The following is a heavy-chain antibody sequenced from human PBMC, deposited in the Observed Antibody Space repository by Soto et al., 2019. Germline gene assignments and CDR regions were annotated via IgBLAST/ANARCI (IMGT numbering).Heavy chain of an antibody. CDR3: ARASWERVRAVKEFDY. CDR1: GYTFTNDY. Sequence: QVQLVQSGAEVKKPGASVKVSCKASGYTFTNDYMHWVRQAPGQGLEWMVIINPSTGTTSYATKFQGRVTMTRDTSTRTVHMELSSLRSDDTAVYYCARASWERVRAVKEFDYWGQGTLVTVSS. CDR2: INPSTGTT. J-gene: IGHJ4*02. D-gene: IGHD3-10*01. V-gene: IGHV1-46*01.